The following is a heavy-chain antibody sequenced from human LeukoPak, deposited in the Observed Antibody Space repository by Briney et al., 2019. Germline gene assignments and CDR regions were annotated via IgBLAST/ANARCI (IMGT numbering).Heavy chain of an antibody. CDR1: GYTFTSYG. CDR3: ASTIHCGGDCPFEY. CDR2: ISAYNGNT. V-gene: IGHV1-18*01. D-gene: IGHD2-21*02. J-gene: IGHJ4*02. Sequence: ASVKVSCKASGYTFTSYGISWVRQAPGQGLEWMGWISAYNGNTNYAQKLQGRVTMTTDTSTSTAHMELRSLRSDDTAVYYCASTIHCGGDCPFEYWGQGTLVTVSS.